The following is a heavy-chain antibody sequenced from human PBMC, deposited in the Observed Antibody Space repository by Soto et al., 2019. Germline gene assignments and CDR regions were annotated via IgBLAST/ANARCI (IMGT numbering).Heavy chain of an antibody. J-gene: IGHJ6*03. Sequence: QVQLVESGGGLVKPGGSLRLSCAASGFTFSDYYMSWIRQAPGKGLEWVSYISSSGSTIFYADSVKGRFTISRDNAKNSLYLQMNSLRAEDTAVYYCAGAVPAAMPGYYYYYMDVWGKGTTVTVSS. CDR1: GFTFSDYY. CDR3: AGAVPAAMPGYYYYYMDV. CDR2: ISSSGSTI. V-gene: IGHV3-11*01. D-gene: IGHD2-2*01.